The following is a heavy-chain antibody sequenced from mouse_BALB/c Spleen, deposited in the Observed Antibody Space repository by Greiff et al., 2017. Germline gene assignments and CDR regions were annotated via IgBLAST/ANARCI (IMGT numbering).Heavy chain of an antibody. J-gene: IGHJ2*01. Sequence: EVQLQQSGTVLARPGASVKMSCKASGYTFTSYWMHWVKQRPGQGLEWIGAIYPGNSDTSYNQKFKGKAKLTAVTSTSTAYMELSSLTNEDSAVYYCTRFYYDYHYFDYWGQGTTLTVAS. CDR2: IYPGNSDT. CDR1: GYTFTSYW. D-gene: IGHD2-4*01. V-gene: IGHV1-5*01. CDR3: TRFYYDYHYFDY.